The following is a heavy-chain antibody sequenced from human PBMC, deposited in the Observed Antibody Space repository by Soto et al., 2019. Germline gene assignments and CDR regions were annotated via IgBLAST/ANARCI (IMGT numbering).Heavy chain of an antibody. CDR2: IIPIFGTA. J-gene: IGHJ6*02. D-gene: IGHD1-20*01. CDR3: ARDRRYNWNEQPSEPESYYYYGMDV. Sequence: GASVKVSCKASGGTFSSYAISWVRQAPGQGLEWMGGIIPIFGTANYAQKFQGRVTITADESTSTAYMELSSLRSEDTAVYYCARDRRYNWNEQPSEPESYYYYGMDVWGQGTTVTVSS. CDR1: GGTFSSYA. V-gene: IGHV1-69*13.